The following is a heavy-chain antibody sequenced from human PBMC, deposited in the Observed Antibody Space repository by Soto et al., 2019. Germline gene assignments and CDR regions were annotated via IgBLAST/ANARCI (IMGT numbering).Heavy chain of an antibody. CDR3: ARGRFRDYYDGSGYCDY. CDR2: ISSSSSYI. V-gene: IGHV3-21*06. D-gene: IGHD3-22*01. CDR1: GFTLSNFD. Sequence: EVQLVESGGGLVKPGGSLRLACAASGFTLSNFDMNWVLQAPGKGLEWVSSISSSSSYILYADSLKGRFTISRDNAKNSLYLQRNDLRADDTAVYYCARGRFRDYYDGSGYCDYWGQGTLVTVSS. J-gene: IGHJ4*02.